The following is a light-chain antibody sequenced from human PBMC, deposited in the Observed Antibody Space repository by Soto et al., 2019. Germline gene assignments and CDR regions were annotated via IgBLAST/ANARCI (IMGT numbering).Light chain of an antibody. J-gene: IGKJ1*01. CDR2: DAS. CDR1: QSVSRY. V-gene: IGKV3-11*01. Sequence: EVLLTQSPSTLALSPGERATLSCRASQSVSRYLAWYQQKPGQTPRLLIYDASNRATGIPARFSGSGSGTDFTLTISSLEHEDFAVYYCQQRSDWPPLTFGQGTKVDIK. CDR3: QQRSDWPPLT.